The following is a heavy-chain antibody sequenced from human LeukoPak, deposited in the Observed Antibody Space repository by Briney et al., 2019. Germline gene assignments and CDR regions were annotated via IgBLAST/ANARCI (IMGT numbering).Heavy chain of an antibody. J-gene: IGHJ4*02. V-gene: IGHV1-2*02. CDR1: GYTFTGYY. CDR2: INPNSGTT. CDR3: ARDLMTTPTWDFDY. D-gene: IGHD3-16*01. Sequence: ASVKVSCKASGYTFTGYYMHWVRQAPGQGLEWMGWINPNSGTTNYAQKFQGRVTVTRDTSISTAYMELSRLESDDTAVYYCARDLMTTPTWDFDYWGQGTLVTVAS.